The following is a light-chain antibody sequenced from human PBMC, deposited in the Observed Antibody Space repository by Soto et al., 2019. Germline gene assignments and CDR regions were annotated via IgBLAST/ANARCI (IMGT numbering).Light chain of an antibody. CDR2: RNN. CDR1: SSNIGSNF. V-gene: IGLV1-47*01. J-gene: IGLJ3*02. CDR3: AAWDVSLSGGV. Sequence: QSVLTQPPSASGTPGQRVTISCSGSSSNIGSNFVYWYQQLPGTAPKLLTYRNNQRPSGVPDRFSGSKSGTSASLAISGLPSEDEADYYCAAWDVSLSGGVFGGGTKLTVL.